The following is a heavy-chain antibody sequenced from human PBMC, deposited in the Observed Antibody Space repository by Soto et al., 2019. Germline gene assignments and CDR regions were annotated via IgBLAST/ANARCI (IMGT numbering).Heavy chain of an antibody. V-gene: IGHV3-23*01. D-gene: IGHD3-3*01. CDR1: GFTFSSYA. J-gene: IGHJ4*02. Sequence: EVQLLESGGGLVQPGGSLRLSCAASGFTFSSYAMSWVRQAPGKGLEWVSAISGSGGSTYYADSVKGRFTISRDNSKNTLYLQMKSMRDEDTAVYYCAAGVAERGTYYDFCSGYYGTFDYWGQGTLVTVSS. CDR3: AAGVAERGTYYDFCSGYYGTFDY. CDR2: ISGSGGST.